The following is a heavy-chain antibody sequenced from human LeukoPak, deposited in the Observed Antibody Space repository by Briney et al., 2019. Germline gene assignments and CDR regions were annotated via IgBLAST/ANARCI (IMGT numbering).Heavy chain of an antibody. J-gene: IGHJ4*02. Sequence: GGSLRLSCAASGFIFSSYSMNWVRQAPGKGLEWVSSISSSSSYIYYADSVKGRFTISRDNAKNSLYLQMNSLRAEDTAVYYCARDGYSSPSFDYWGQGTLVTVSS. CDR1: GFIFSSYS. V-gene: IGHV3-21*01. CDR3: ARDGYSSPSFDY. CDR2: ISSSSSYI. D-gene: IGHD6-13*01.